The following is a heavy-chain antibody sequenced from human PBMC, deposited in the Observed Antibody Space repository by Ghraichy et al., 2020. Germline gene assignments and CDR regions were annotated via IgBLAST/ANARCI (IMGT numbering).Heavy chain of an antibody. CDR3: ARRFCDGGACYNGYYFDY. Sequence: SQTLSLTCTVSGGSFSSPDSYWGWIRQPPGKGLEWIAHIYYSGTSYYNPALRSRVSISVDTSKKQFSLRLSSVTAAETATYYCARRFCDGGACYNGYYFDYWGQGTLVTVSS. D-gene: IGHD2-21*02. CDR1: GGSFSSPDSY. V-gene: IGHV4-39*01. CDR2: IYYSGTS. J-gene: IGHJ4*02.